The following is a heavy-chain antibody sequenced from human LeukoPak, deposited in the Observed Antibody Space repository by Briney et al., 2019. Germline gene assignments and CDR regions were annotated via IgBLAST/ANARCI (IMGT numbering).Heavy chain of an antibody. D-gene: IGHD2-2*01. J-gene: IGHJ5*02. CDR1: GYTFTGYY. CDR2: INPNSGGT. Sequence: ASVKVSCKASGYTFTGYYMHLVRQAPGQGLEWMGWINPNSGGTNYAQKFQGRVTMTRDTSISTAYMELSRLRSDDTAVYYCAREGDIVVVPAGGNWFDPWGQGTLVTVSS. V-gene: IGHV1-2*02. CDR3: AREGDIVVVPAGGNWFDP.